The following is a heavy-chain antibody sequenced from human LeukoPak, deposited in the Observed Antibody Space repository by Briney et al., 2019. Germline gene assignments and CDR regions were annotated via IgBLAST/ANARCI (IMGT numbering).Heavy chain of an antibody. V-gene: IGHV1-2*02. CDR3: APSDSWYFDY. Sequence: ASVKVSCTASGYTFTGYPMHWVRQAPGQGLEWVGWINPNSGGTNYAQKFQGRVTMTRDTSISTAYMELSRLRSDDTAVYYCAPSDSWYFDYWGQGTLVTVSS. CDR1: GYTFTGYP. J-gene: IGHJ4*02. D-gene: IGHD2-21*02. CDR2: INPNSGGT.